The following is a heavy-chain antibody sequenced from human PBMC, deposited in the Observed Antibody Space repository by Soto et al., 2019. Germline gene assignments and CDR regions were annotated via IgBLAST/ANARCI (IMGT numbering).Heavy chain of an antibody. CDR1: GGSISSGGYY. J-gene: IGHJ4*02. CDR3: AREKGFYYGSGSLQSFDY. Sequence: QVQMQESGPGLVKPSQTLSLTCTVSGGSISSGGYYWSWIRQHPGKGLEWIGYIYYSGSTYYNPSLKSRVTISVDTSKNQFSLKLSSVTAADTAVYYCAREKGFYYGSGSLQSFDYWGQGTLVTVSS. D-gene: IGHD3-10*01. V-gene: IGHV4-31*03. CDR2: IYYSGST.